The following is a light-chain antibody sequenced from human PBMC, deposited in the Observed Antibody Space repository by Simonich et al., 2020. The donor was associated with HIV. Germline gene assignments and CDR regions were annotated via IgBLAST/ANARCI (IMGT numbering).Light chain of an antibody. CDR3: QSADSSGTYVL. J-gene: IGLJ2*01. Sequence: SYELTQPPSVSVSPGQTARITCSGDALPKQYAYWYQQKPGQAPVRGIYNDSERPSGIPGRFSGSSSGTTVTLTISGVQAEDEADYYCQSADSSGTYVLFGGGTKLTVL. V-gene: IGLV3-25*03. CDR2: NDS. CDR1: ALPKQY.